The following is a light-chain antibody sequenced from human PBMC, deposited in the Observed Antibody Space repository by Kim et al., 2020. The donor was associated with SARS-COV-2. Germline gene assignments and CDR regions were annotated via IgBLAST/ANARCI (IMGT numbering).Light chain of an antibody. J-gene: IGKJ4*01. V-gene: IGKV1-5*01. Sequence: GDRVTITCRASQRISSWLAWYQQKPGKAPKPLIYDASSLESGVPSRFSGSGSGTEFTLTISSLQRDDFATYYCQQYNSHPLTFGGGTKVDIK. CDR2: DAS. CDR1: QRISSW. CDR3: QQYNSHPLT.